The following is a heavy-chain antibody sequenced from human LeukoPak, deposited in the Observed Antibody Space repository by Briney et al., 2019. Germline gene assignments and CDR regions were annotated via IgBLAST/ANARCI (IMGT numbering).Heavy chain of an antibody. D-gene: IGHD3-22*01. V-gene: IGHV3-23*01. CDR3: ARAQYYYDSSGYPYWYFDL. J-gene: IGHJ2*01. Sequence: PGGSLRLSCAASGFTVSSNYMSWVRQAPGKGLEWVSAISGSGGSTYYADSVKGRFTISRDNSKNTLYLQMNSLRAEDTAVYYCARAQYYYDSSGYPYWYFDLWGRGTLVTVSS. CDR2: ISGSGGST. CDR1: GFTVSSNY.